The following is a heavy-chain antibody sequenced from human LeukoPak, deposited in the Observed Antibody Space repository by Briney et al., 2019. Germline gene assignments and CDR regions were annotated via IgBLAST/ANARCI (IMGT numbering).Heavy chain of an antibody. CDR1: GYTFTSYT. Sequence: ASVTVSCKTSGYTFTSYTVTWVRQAPGQGLEYMGWISPYKGNTNSAQNAQDRLIITTDTSTSSAYMEPRSPTSAHPAVYFCARKDQLLDDAFDIWGQGTMVTVSS. CDR2: ISPYKGNT. J-gene: IGHJ3*02. V-gene: IGHV1-18*04. CDR3: ARKDQLLDDAFDI. D-gene: IGHD1-1*01.